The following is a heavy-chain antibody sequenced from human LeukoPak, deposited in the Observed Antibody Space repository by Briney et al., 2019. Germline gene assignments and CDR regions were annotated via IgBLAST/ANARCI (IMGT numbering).Heavy chain of an antibody. V-gene: IGHV3-48*03. D-gene: IGHD3-3*01. Sequence: GGSLRLSCAASGFTFSSYEMNWVRQAPGKGLEWVSYISSSGSTIYYADSVKGRLTISRDNAKNSLYLQMNSLRAEDTALYYCAREKDFWSGYYDNYYYYMDVWGKGTTVTVSS. CDR2: ISSSGSTI. CDR3: AREKDFWSGYYDNYYYYMDV. CDR1: GFTFSSYE. J-gene: IGHJ6*03.